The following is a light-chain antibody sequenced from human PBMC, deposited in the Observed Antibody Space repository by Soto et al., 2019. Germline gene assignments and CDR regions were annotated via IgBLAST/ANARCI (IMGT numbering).Light chain of an antibody. CDR2: AAS. CDR1: QGISSW. V-gene: IGKV1-12*01. Sequence: DTHVTQSPDSVSSSVGHIVTITCRASQGISSWLAWYQQKPGKAPKLLIYAASSLESGVPSRFSGSGSGTDFTLTINSLQPEDFATYYCQQADSFPLTLAGGTKVDIK. CDR3: QQADSFPLT. J-gene: IGKJ4*01.